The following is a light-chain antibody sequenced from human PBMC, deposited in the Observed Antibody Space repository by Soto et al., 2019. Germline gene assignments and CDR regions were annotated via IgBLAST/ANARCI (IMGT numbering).Light chain of an antibody. J-gene: IGLJ1*01. CDR1: SSDVGGYNF. CDR3: CSYAGSYTYL. CDR2: DVT. Sequence: QSALTQPRSVSGSPGQSVTIACTGTSSDVGGYNFVSWYQLHPGKAPKLMIYDVTKRPSGVPDRFSGSKSGNTASLTISGLQAEDEADYYCCSYAGSYTYLFGTGTKVTVL. V-gene: IGLV2-11*01.